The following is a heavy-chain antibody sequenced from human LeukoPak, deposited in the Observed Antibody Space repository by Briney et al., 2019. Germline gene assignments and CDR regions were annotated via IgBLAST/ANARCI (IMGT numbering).Heavy chain of an antibody. D-gene: IGHD2-2*01. CDR1: GFTFSTYW. V-gene: IGHV3-74*01. J-gene: IGHJ6*03. CDR2: ISGDGSNT. CDR3: ARDASTSLQYYYYYYMDV. Sequence: PGGSLRLSCAASGFTFSTYWIHWVRQAPGKGLMWVSLISGDGSNTRYADSVKGRFTISRDNAKNTLYLQMNSLRAEDTAVYYCARDASTSLQYYYYYYMDVWGKGTTVTVSS.